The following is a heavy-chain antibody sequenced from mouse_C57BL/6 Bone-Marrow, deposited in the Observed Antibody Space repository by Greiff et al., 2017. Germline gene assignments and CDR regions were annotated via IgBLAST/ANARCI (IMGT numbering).Heavy chain of an antibody. CDR2: IDPSDSYP. Sequence: QVQLQQPGAELVKPGASVKLSCKASGYTFTSYWMQWVKQRPGQGLEWIGEIDPSDSYPNYNQKFKGEATLTVDTSSSTAYMQLSSLTSEDSAVYYCARSPTHGSLFDYWGQGTTLTVSS. D-gene: IGHD1-1*01. J-gene: IGHJ2*01. CDR3: ARSPTHGSLFDY. CDR1: GYTFTSYW. V-gene: IGHV1-50*01.